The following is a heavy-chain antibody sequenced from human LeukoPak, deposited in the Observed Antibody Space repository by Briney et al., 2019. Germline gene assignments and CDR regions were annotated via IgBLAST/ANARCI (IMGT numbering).Heavy chain of an antibody. D-gene: IGHD2-8*01. CDR2: ISSSGSTI. CDR3: ARGHLYCTNGVCYEDY. CDR1: GFTFSDYY. J-gene: IGHJ4*02. Sequence: GGSLRLSCAASGFTFSDYYMSWIRQAPGKGLEWVSYISSSGSTIYYADSVKGRFTISRDNAKNSLYLQMNSLRAEDTAVYYCARGHLYCTNGVCYEDYWGQGTLATVSS. V-gene: IGHV3-11*01.